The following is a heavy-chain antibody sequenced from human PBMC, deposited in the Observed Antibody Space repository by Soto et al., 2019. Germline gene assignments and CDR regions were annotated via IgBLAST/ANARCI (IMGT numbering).Heavy chain of an antibody. D-gene: IGHD1-26*01. J-gene: IGHJ6*02. CDR1: GGTFSSYA. Sequence: ASVKVSCKASGGTFSSYAISWVRQAPGQGLEWMGGTIPMFGTTNYAQKFQGRVTITADESTSTAYMEVSSLRSEDTAMYYCARTTGIVGASYSYYGMDVWGPVTTGTVS. CDR2: TIPMFGTT. CDR3: ARTTGIVGASYSYYGMDV. V-gene: IGHV1-69*13.